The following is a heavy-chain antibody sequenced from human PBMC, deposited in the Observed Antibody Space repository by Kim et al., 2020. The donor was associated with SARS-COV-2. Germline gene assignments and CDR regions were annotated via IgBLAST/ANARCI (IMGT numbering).Heavy chain of an antibody. Sequence: SVKVSCKASGGTFSSYAISWVRQAPGQGLEWMGGIIPIFGTANYAQKFQGRVTITADESTSTAYMELSSLRSEDTAVYYCADIPGVLAVAGTSTGGYWGQGTLVTVSS. CDR2: IIPIFGTA. CDR1: GGTFSSYA. V-gene: IGHV1-69*13. J-gene: IGHJ4*02. D-gene: IGHD6-19*01. CDR3: ADIPGVLAVAGTSTGGY.